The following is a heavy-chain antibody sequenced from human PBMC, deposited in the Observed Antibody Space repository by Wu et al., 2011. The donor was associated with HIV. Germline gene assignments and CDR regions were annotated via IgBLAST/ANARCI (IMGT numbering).Heavy chain of an antibody. CDR1: GGTFSSYA. Sequence: QLVQSGREVKKPGSSVKVSCKASGGTFSSYAISWVRQAPGQGLEWMGGIIPIFGTANYAQKFQGRVTITTDESTSTAYMELSSLRSEDTAVYYCARDVRRVGSSSWTPGAFDIWGQGTMVTVSS. J-gene: IGHJ3*02. V-gene: IGHV1-69*01. D-gene: IGHD6-13*01. CDR2: IIPIFGTA. CDR3: ARDVRRVGSSSWTPGAFDI.